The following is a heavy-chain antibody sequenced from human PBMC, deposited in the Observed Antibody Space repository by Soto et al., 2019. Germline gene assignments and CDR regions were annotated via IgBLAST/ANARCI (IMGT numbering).Heavy chain of an antibody. J-gene: IGHJ4*02. CDR3: AQREGFSGSYFAY. D-gene: IGHD1-26*01. Sequence: GGSRRLGFEASGFNFGSCSTSWVRQAPGKGLEWVSTISGSGGTTDFADSVKGRFTVSRDKSKNTLYLQTNSLRAEDTAVYYCAQREGFSGSYFAYWGLGTLVTVSS. CDR2: ISGSGGTT. V-gene: IGHV3-23*01. CDR1: GFNFGSCS.